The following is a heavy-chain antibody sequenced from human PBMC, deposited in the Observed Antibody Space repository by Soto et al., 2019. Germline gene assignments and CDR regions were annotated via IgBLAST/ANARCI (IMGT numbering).Heavy chain of an antibody. V-gene: IGHV1-18*01. J-gene: IGHJ3*01. Sequence: EASVKFYCKASGYTFNKYGFNLVRQAPGQGLEWMGRISAFNDYTNLAQKFQGRVTLTTDASTNAAYMELQILRSDDTAMYYCARGRGVVIPAGTPDAFDVWGQGTKVTVSS. CDR3: ARGRGVVIPAGTPDAFDV. D-gene: IGHD6-13*01. CDR1: GYTFNKYG. CDR2: ISAFNDYT.